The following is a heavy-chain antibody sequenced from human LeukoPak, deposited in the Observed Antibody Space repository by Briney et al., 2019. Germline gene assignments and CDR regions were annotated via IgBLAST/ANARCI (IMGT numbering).Heavy chain of an antibody. D-gene: IGHD6-19*01. CDR3: AREGDSSGSLGDY. CDR2: IKNDGSET. Sequence: GESLRLSCAVSGFNFRDHWMDWVRQAPGKGLEWVGHIKNDGSETYYLDSLKGRFSISRDNAEKSVYLHMSSLRAEDTAMYYCAREGDSSGSLGDYWGQGILVTVSS. J-gene: IGHJ4*02. CDR1: GFNFRDHW. V-gene: IGHV3-7*03.